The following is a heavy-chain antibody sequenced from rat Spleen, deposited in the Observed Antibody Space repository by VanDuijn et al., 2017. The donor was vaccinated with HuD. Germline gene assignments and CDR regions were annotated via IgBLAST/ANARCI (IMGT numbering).Heavy chain of an antibody. V-gene: IGHV5S23*01. CDR3: AANYDGTYYYFDY. Sequence: EVQLVESGGKLVQPGNSLKLSCAASGFTFSNYGIHWIRQAPTKGLEWVASIHTVGGYTYYLDSVKGRFTISRDNAKNTLYLQMDSLRSEDTATYYCAANYDGTYYYFDYWGQGVMVTVSS. CDR2: IHTVGGYT. CDR1: GFTFSNYG. D-gene: IGHD1-12*02. J-gene: IGHJ2*01.